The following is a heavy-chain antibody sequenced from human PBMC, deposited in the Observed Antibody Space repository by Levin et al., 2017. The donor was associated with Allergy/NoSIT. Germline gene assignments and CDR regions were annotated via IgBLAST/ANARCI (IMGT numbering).Heavy chain of an antibody. J-gene: IGHJ4*02. CDR2: IYYSGST. CDR1: GGSISSSSYY. V-gene: IGHV4-39*01. D-gene: IGHD3-16*02. Sequence: SETLSLTCTVSGGSISSSSYYWGWIRQPPGKGLEWIGSIYYSGSTYYNPSLKSRVTISVDTSKNQFSLKLSSVTAADTAVYYCARLGLLGELSLYCDYWGQGTLVTVSS. CDR3: ARLGLLGELSLYCDY.